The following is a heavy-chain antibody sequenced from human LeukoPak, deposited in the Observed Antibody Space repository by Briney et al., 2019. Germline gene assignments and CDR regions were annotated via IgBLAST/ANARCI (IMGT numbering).Heavy chain of an antibody. CDR1: GYSISNGYY. V-gene: IGHV4-38-2*02. Sequence: SETLSLTCTVSGYSISNGYYWGWIRQPPGKGLEWVGSIYHRGSTNYNPSLKSRVTISVDTSKNQFSLKLSSVTAADTAVYYCARGYSSRDFDYWGQGTLVTVSS. J-gene: IGHJ4*02. CDR3: ARGYSSRDFDY. CDR2: IYHRGST. D-gene: IGHD6-13*01.